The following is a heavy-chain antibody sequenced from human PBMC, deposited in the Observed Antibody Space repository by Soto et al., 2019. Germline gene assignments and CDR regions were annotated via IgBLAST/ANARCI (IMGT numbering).Heavy chain of an antibody. CDR1: AFNFSTFG. CDR3: ARDRWGYVEPGTFMHY. CDR2: IWYDGSFK. V-gene: IGHV3-33*01. J-gene: IGHJ4*02. Sequence: QVQLVESGGGVVQPGRSLRLSCVASAFNFSTFGMHWVRQAPGKGLEWVAVIWYDGSFKSYSDSVKGRFTISRDNSKNTLYLQMNSLRAEDTAMYYCARDRWGYVEPGTFMHYWGQGTLVTVSS. D-gene: IGHD2-21*01.